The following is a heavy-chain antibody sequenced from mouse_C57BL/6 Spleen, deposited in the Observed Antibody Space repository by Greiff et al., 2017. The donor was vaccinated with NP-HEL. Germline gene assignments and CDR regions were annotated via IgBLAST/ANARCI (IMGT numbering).Heavy chain of an antibody. CDR3: ARGDYYGSRLWYFDV. D-gene: IGHD1-1*01. Sequence: DVQLQESGPGLVKPSQSLSLTCSVTGYSITSGYYWNWIRQFPGNKLEWMGYISYDGSNNYNPSLKNRISITRDTSKNQFFLKLNSVTTEDTATYYCARGDYYGSRLWYFDVWGTGTTVTVSS. V-gene: IGHV3-6*01. CDR1: GYSITSGYY. CDR2: ISYDGSN. J-gene: IGHJ1*03.